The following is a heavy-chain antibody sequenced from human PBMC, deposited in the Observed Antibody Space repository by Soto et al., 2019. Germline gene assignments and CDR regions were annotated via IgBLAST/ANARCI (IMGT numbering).Heavy chain of an antibody. CDR2: TYYRSKWYN. Sequence: PSQTLSLTCVISGDSVSSNSAAWNWIRQSPSRGLEWLGRTYYRSKWYNDYAVSVKSRITINPDTSKNQFSLQLNSVTPEDTAVYYCARVESPGTTPDYGMDVWGQGTTVTVSS. D-gene: IGHD1-7*01. V-gene: IGHV6-1*01. J-gene: IGHJ6*02. CDR3: ARVESPGTTPDYGMDV. CDR1: GDSVSSNSAA.